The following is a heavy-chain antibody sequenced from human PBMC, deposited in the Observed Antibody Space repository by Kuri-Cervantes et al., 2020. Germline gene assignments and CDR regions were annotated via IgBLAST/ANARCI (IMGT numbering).Heavy chain of an antibody. J-gene: IGHJ4*02. D-gene: IGHD3-16*02. V-gene: IGHV1-46*01. CDR1: GYTFTSYY. Sequence: ASVKVSCKASGYTFTSYYMHWVRQAPGQGLEWMGIINPSGGSTSYAQKFQGRVTVTTDTSTSTAYMELRSLTSDDTAVYYCARGGRNRDNTNFDYWGQGTLVTVSS. CDR2: INPSGGST. CDR3: ARGGRNRDNTNFDY.